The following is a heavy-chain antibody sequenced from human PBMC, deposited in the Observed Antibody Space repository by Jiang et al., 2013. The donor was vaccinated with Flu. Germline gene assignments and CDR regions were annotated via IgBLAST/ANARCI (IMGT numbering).Heavy chain of an antibody. D-gene: IGHD1-26*01. Sequence: QPPGRGWSGLGKSIIWEHQLQPSLKSRVTISVDKSKNQFSLKLSSVTAADTAVYYCARGGYSGTNLPFDYWGQGTLVTVSS. CDR3: ARGGYSGTNLPFDY. J-gene: IGHJ4*02. V-gene: IGHV4-4*02. CDR2: SIIWEH.